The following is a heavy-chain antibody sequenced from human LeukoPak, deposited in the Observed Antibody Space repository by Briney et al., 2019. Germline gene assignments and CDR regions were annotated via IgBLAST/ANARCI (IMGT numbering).Heavy chain of an antibody. Sequence: GGSLRLSCAASGFTFSSYWMHWVRQAPGKGLEWVSSISISSSYIYYADSVKGRFTMSRDNAKNSLYLQVNSLRAEDTAVYYCARGSRLGGVERDAFDIWGQGTMVTVSS. CDR3: ARGSRLGGVERDAFDI. V-gene: IGHV3-21*01. CDR1: GFTFSSYW. D-gene: IGHD3-3*01. J-gene: IGHJ3*02. CDR2: ISISSSYI.